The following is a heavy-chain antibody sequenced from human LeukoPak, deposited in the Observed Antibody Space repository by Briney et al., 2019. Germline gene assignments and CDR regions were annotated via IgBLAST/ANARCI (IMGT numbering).Heavy chain of an antibody. CDR2: IYSGGST. Sequence: PGGSLRLSCAASGFTVSSNYMSWVRQAPGKGLEWVSVIYSGGSTYYADSVKGRFTISRDNSKNTLYLQMNSLRAEDTAVYYCAKESSGWYLDVWGQGTTVTVSS. CDR1: GFTVSSNY. J-gene: IGHJ6*02. CDR3: AKESSGWYLDV. D-gene: IGHD6-19*01. V-gene: IGHV3-53*01.